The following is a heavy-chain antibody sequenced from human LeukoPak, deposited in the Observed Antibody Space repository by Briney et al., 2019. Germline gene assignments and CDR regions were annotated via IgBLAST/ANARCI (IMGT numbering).Heavy chain of an antibody. CDR1: GGTFSSYA. CDR2: IIPIFGTA. D-gene: IGHD4-17*01. V-gene: IGHV1-69*05. CDR3: ARSAHDYGDRGLAFDI. Sequence: SVKVSCRASGGTFSSYAISWVRQAPGQGLEWMGGIIPIFGTANYAQKFQGGVTITTDESTSTAYMELSSLRSEDTAVYYCARSAHDYGDRGLAFDIWGQGTMVTVSS. J-gene: IGHJ3*02.